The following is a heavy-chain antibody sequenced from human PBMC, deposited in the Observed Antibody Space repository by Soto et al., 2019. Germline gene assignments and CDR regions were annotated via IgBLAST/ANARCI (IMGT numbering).Heavy chain of an antibody. D-gene: IGHD2-2*01. CDR1: GFTFSSYA. Sequence: GGSLRLSCAASGFTFSSYAMSWVRQAPGKGLEWVSSISSSSSYIYYADSVKGRFTISRDNAKNSLYLQMNSLRAEDTTVYYCARDSIVVPAAIARNWFDPWGQGTLVTVSS. V-gene: IGHV3-21*01. CDR3: ARDSIVVPAAIARNWFDP. J-gene: IGHJ5*02. CDR2: ISSSSSYI.